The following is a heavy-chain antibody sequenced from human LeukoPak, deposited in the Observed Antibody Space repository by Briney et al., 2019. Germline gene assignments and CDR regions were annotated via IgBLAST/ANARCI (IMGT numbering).Heavy chain of an antibody. CDR3: AKQLGYCSDGSCYFPY. D-gene: IGHD2-15*01. Sequence: GGSLRLSCAASGVTLGTYAMSWARQAPGKGLEWVSGISSSGSGGNTYYADSVQGRLTISRDNSKSTLCLQMNSLRAEDTTVYYCAKQLGYCSDGSCYFPYWGQGTLVTVSS. V-gene: IGHV3-23*01. CDR1: GVTLGTYA. J-gene: IGHJ4*02. CDR2: ISSSGSGGNT.